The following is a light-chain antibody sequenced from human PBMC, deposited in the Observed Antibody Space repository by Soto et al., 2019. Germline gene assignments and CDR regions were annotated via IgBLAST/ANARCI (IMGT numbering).Light chain of an antibody. V-gene: IGKV1-39*01. Sequence: DIQMTQSPSSRSASVGDRVTITCRASQSITTYLNWYRQKPGKAPKLLIYAASSLQSAVPSRFSGSGSETEFTLTISNLQPDDFATYYCQQYENYWTLGQGTKVDIK. CDR3: QQYENYWT. CDR1: QSITTY. CDR2: AAS. J-gene: IGKJ1*01.